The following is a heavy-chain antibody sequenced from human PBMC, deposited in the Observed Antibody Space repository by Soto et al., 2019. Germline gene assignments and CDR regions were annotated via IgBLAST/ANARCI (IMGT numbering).Heavy chain of an antibody. Sequence: ASVKVSCKASGYTFTSYDINWVRQATGQGLEWMGWMNPNSGNTGYAQKFQGRVTMTRNTSISTAYMELSSLRPEDTAVYYCARSPEYYDFWSGYYTGRWWWFDPWGQGTLVTVSS. CDR1: GYTFTSYD. CDR2: MNPNSGNT. J-gene: IGHJ5*02. D-gene: IGHD3-3*01. V-gene: IGHV1-8*01. CDR3: ARSPEYYDFWSGYYTGRWWWFDP.